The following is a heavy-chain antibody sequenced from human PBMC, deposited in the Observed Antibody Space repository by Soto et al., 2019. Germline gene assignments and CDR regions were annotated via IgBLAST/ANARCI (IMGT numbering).Heavy chain of an antibody. CDR2: IYYSGST. J-gene: IGHJ4*02. CDR3: ARLYDSSGLAFDY. CDR1: GGSISSGGYY. V-gene: IGHV4-30-4*01. Sequence: SETLSLTCTVSGGSISSGGYYWSWIRQPPGKGLEWIGYIYYSGSTYYNPSLKSRVTISVDTSKNQFSLKLSSVTAADTAVYYCARLYDSSGLAFDYWGQGTLVTVSS. D-gene: IGHD3-22*01.